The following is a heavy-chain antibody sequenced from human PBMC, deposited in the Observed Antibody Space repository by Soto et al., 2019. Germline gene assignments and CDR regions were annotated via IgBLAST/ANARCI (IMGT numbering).Heavy chain of an antibody. J-gene: IGHJ6*02. CDR3: ARSGRPGYYYFLMDV. Sequence: QVQLVQSGAEVKEPGASVKVSCKASGYTFTRYGVSWVRQAPGQGLEWMGWISVYNGRTDYAQKFQGRVTMTTDTSTSTAYMEVRTLRSDDTAVYYCARSGRPGYYYFLMDVWGQGTTVTVSS. CDR2: ISVYNGRT. D-gene: IGHD3-10*01. CDR1: GYTFTRYG. V-gene: IGHV1-18*01.